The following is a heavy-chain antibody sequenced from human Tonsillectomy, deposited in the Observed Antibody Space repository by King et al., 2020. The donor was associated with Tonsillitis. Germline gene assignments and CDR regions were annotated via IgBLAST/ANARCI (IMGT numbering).Heavy chain of an antibody. CDR2: IDWDDDK. J-gene: IGHJ4*02. D-gene: IGHD5-12*01. CDR1: GFSLSTSGMC. CDR3: ARMLLRGYRYYFDY. V-gene: IGHV2-70*10. Sequence: LTLQESGPALVKPTQTLTLTCTFSGFSLSTSGMCFGWIRQSPGKALEWVARIDWDDDKYYRTSLRTRLTISKDTSKNRVVLTMTNMDPADTATYYCARMLLRGYRYYFDYWGQGTLVTVAS.